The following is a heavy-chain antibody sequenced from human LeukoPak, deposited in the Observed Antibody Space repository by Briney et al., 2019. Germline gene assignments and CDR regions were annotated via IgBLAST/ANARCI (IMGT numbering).Heavy chain of an antibody. Sequence: ASVKVSCKASGYTFTSYGISWVRQAPGQGLEWMGWISAYNGNTNYAQKLQGRVTMTTDTSTSTAYMELRSLRSDDTAVYYCARVATYDSSGYYYFPFDYWGQGTLVTVSS. CDR3: ARVATYDSSGYYYFPFDY. V-gene: IGHV1-18*01. CDR1: GYTFTSYG. D-gene: IGHD3-22*01. J-gene: IGHJ4*02. CDR2: ISAYNGNT.